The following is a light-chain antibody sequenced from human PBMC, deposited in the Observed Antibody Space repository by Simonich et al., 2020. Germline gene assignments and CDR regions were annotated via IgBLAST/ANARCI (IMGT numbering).Light chain of an antibody. CDR3: QQYYSTPIT. Sequence: DIQMTQSPSSLSASVGDRVTITCRASQGISNSLAWYQQKTGKAPKLLLYAASRLESGVPSRFSGSGSGTDYSLTISSLQPEDFATYYCQQYYSTPITFGQGTRLEIK. J-gene: IGKJ5*01. V-gene: IGKV1-NL1*01. CDR2: AAS. CDR1: QGISNS.